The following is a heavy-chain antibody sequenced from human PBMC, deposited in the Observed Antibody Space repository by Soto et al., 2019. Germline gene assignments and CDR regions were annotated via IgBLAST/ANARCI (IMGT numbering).Heavy chain of an antibody. Sequence: SETLSLTCTVSGGSISSYYWSWMRQPAGKGLEWIGYIYNSGGTKYNPSLKSRVTISVDTSKNQFSLKLNSVTAADTAVYYCAREVSGRYNNYFDYWGQGALVTVSS. CDR3: AREVSGRYNNYFDY. J-gene: IGHJ4*02. D-gene: IGHD1-26*01. CDR1: GGSISSYY. V-gene: IGHV4-59*01. CDR2: IYNSGGT.